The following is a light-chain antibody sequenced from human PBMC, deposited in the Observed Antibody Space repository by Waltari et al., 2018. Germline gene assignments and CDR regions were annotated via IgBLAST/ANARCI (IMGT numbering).Light chain of an antibody. CDR1: QSLLHLNTYKY. CDR2: LGS. CDR3: MQTLQTPYT. Sequence: DIVMTQSPLSLPVTPGESASISCRSSQSLLHLNTYKYLDWYLQKPGQPPQLLIYLGSHRASGVPDRFTGSGSGTDFTLRISRVEAEDIGVYYCMQTLQTPYTFGQGTKLDIK. J-gene: IGKJ2*01. V-gene: IGKV2-28*01.